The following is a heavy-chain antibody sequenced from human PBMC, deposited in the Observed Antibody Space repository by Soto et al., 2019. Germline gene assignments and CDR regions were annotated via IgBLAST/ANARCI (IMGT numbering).Heavy chain of an antibody. D-gene: IGHD3-10*01. CDR3: SRGLRGAIREKSLDY. Sequence: EVQLVETGGGLIHPGGSLRLSCVASGFTVTSNFMSWVRQPPGKGLEWVSVIYSGGGTNYADSVKGRFTFSRDNSKNTLYLQMNSLRTEDTAVYYCSRGLRGAIREKSLDYWGQGTLVTVSS. J-gene: IGHJ4*02. CDR2: IYSGGGT. CDR1: GFTVTSNF. V-gene: IGHV3-53*02.